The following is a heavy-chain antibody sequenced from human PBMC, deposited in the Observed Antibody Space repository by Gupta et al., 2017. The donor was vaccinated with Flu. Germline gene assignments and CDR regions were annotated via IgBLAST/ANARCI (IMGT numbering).Heavy chain of an antibody. J-gene: IGHJ6*03. V-gene: IGHV1-69*06. CDR3: ARGGFCRGSDCYGDYQHMDV. Sequence: QVQLVQSGAEVMQPGSSVKVSCQASGGTISNYAISWVRRAPGRGLEWMGGIIPILGTSIYAQTFRGKVTITADRLSNTAYLGLSNLRSEDTAVYFCARGGFCRGSDCYGDYQHMDVWGKGTTVTVAS. D-gene: IGHD2-2*01. CDR2: IIPILGTS. CDR1: GGTISNYA.